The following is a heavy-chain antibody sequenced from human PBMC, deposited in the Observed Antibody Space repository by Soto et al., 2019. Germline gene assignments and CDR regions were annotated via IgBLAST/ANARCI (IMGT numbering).Heavy chain of an antibody. CDR1: GYTFTSYG. CDR3: ARDGYYGGSLNWFDP. D-gene: IGHD2-15*01. V-gene: IGHV1-18*01. Sequence: GASVKVSCKASGYTFTSYGISWVRQAPGQGLEWMGWISAYNGNTNYAQKLQGRVTMTTDTSTSTAYMELRSLRSDDTAVYYCARDGYYGGSLNWFDPWGKGTLVTVYS. CDR2: ISAYNGNT. J-gene: IGHJ5*02.